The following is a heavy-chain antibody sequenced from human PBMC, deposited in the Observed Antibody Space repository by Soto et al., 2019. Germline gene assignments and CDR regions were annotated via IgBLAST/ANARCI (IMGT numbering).Heavy chain of an antibody. CDR3: AKEGTVLHPTDRKGLVVAASYFDY. CDR2: ISGSGGST. V-gene: IGHV3-23*01. J-gene: IGHJ4*02. CDR1: GFAFNSYA. D-gene: IGHD2-15*01. Sequence: GGSLRLSCAASGFAFNSYALHWARQAPGKGLEWVSAISGSGGSTYYADSVKGRITISRDNSKNTLNRQMNSLSAKDTAVYYCAKEGTVLHPTDRKGLVVAASYFDYWGQGTLVTVSS.